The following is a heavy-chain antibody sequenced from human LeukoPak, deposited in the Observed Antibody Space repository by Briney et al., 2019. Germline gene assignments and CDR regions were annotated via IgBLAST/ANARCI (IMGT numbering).Heavy chain of an antibody. Sequence: ASVKVSCKASGYTFTNFAMHWVRQAPGQTIEWLAWVNPANGYTRYSQQFQDRVTVTSDTSAAKAYMELSSLRSEDKAVYYCAIRDGHTDHWGQGTLVTVSS. CDR3: AIRDGHTDH. CDR1: GYTFTNFA. V-gene: IGHV1-3*03. J-gene: IGHJ4*02. D-gene: IGHD5-24*01. CDR2: VNPANGYT.